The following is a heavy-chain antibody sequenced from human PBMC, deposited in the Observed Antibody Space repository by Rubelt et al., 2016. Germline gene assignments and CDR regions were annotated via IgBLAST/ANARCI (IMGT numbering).Heavy chain of an antibody. D-gene: IGHD7-27*01. CDR3: ARDHLWAFDY. J-gene: IGHJ4*02. Sequence: GLEWVSGISWNSGSIGYADSVKGRFTISRDNAKNSLYLQMNSLRAEDTAVYYCARDHLWAFDYWGQGTLVTVSS. V-gene: IGHV3-9*01. CDR2: ISWNSGSI.